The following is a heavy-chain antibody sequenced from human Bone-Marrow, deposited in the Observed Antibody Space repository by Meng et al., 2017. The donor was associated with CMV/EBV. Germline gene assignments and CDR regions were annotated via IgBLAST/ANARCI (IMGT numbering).Heavy chain of an antibody. Sequence: SGPTLAKPTQTLTLTCTFSGFSLSTSGVGVGWIRQPPGKALEWLALIYWNDDTRYSPSLRSRLTITKATSKNHVVLTMTNMDPVDTATYYCAHSSPSSRWSGLTYYYYGMDVWGQGTTVTVSS. CDR3: AHSSPSSRWSGLTYYYYGMDV. CDR2: IYWNDDT. V-gene: IGHV2-5*01. D-gene: IGHD6-13*01. CDR1: GFSLSTSGVG. J-gene: IGHJ6*02.